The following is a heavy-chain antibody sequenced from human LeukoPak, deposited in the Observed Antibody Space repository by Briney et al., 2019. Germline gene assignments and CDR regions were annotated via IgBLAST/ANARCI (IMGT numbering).Heavy chain of an antibody. Sequence: SETLSLTCTVSGGSISSYYWSWIRQPPGKGLEWIGYIYYSGSTNYNPSLKSRVTISVDTSKNQFSLKLSSVTAADTAVYCCAREGSIAALRNWFDPWGQGTPVTVSS. CDR3: AREGSIAALRNWFDP. CDR1: GGSISSYY. V-gene: IGHV4-59*12. D-gene: IGHD6-6*01. CDR2: IYYSGST. J-gene: IGHJ5*02.